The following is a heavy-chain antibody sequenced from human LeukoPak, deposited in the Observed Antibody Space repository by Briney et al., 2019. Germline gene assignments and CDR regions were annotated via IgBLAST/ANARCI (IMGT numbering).Heavy chain of an antibody. CDR1: GGSISSYY. CDR3: AREGRGRNTYYYRMDV. D-gene: IGHD1-14*01. J-gene: IGHJ6*02. Sequence: SETLSLTCTVSGGSISSYYWSWIRQPPGKGLEWIGYIYYSGSTNYNPSLKSRVTISVETSKNQFSLKLRSVTAADTAVYYCAREGRGRNTYYYRMDVWGQGTTVTVSS. V-gene: IGHV4-59*12. CDR2: IYYSGST.